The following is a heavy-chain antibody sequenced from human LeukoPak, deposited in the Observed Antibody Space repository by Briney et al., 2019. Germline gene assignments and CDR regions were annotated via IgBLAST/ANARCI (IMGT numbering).Heavy chain of an antibody. D-gene: IGHD4-23*01. CDR2: ISGSSSYI. CDR1: GFTFSSYS. Sequence: GGSLRLSCAASGFTFSSYSMNWVRQAPGKGLEWVSSISGSSSYIYYADSVKGRFTISRDNAKSSLYLQMNSLRAEDTAVYYCAKERKLLPFDCWGQGTLVTVSS. CDR3: AKERKLLPFDC. V-gene: IGHV3-21*01. J-gene: IGHJ4*02.